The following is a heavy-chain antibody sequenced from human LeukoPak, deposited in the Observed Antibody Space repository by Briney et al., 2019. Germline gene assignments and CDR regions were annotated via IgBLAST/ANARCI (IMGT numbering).Heavy chain of an antibody. V-gene: IGHV1-2*02. CDR3: AREGVDWNHSVYYFDY. J-gene: IGHJ4*02. CDR2: INPNSGGT. CDR1: GYTFTGYY. D-gene: IGHD1-1*01. Sequence: ASVKVSCTASGYTFTGYYMHWVRQAPGEGLEWMGWINPNSGGTNYAQKFQGRVTMTRDTSISTAYMELSRLRSDDTAVYYCAREGVDWNHSVYYFDYWGQGTLVTVPS.